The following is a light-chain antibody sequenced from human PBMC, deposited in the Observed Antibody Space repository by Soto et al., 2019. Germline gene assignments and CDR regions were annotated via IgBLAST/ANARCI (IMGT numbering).Light chain of an antibody. CDR2: SNN. J-gene: IGLJ1*01. CDR3: ATWDDRLNGYG. V-gene: IGLV1-44*01. CDR1: NSNIGSNT. Sequence: QSVLTQPPSASGTPGQRVTISCPGSNSNIGSNTVTWYQQLPGTAPILLIYSNNQRSSGVPDRFSGSRSGTSGSLAISGLQSEDEADYYCATWDDRLNGYGFGSGTKLTVL.